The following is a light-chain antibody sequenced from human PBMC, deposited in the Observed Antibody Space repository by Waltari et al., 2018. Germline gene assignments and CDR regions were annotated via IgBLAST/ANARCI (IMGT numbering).Light chain of an antibody. V-gene: IGKV4-1*01. CDR1: QTILYSSYNKNY. Sequence: DIVMTRSPDSLAVSLGETTTLNCKSSQTILYSSYNKNYLAWYQVKPGQAPKLLVYGTSTRESGVPDRFSGSGSGTDFSLTISSLQAEDVAVYYCQQYYSAPYTFGQGTKLEIK. CDR2: GTS. J-gene: IGKJ2*01. CDR3: QQYYSAPYT.